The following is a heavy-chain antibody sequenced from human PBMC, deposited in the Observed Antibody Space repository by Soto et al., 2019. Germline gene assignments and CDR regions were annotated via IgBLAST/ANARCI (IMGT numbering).Heavy chain of an antibody. V-gene: IGHV3-23*01. J-gene: IGHJ4*01. CDR3: ARPPLYSSGGYFDS. CDR2: ISNDAART. Sequence: GGSLKLSRAASGFTLSDHFMTWVRQAPGKGLEWVSSISNDAARTFYADSVKGRFTVSRDRSNNTLYLQMDSLRAEDTAVYFCARPPLYSSGGYFDSWGHGTLVTVSS. CDR1: GFTLSDHF. D-gene: IGHD6-19*01.